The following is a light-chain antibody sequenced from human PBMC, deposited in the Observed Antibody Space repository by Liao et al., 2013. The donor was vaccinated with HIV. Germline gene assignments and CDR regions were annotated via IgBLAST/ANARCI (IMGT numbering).Light chain of an antibody. CDR2: QDT. J-gene: IGLJ2*01. CDR1: RLGEKY. V-gene: IGLV3-1*01. Sequence: SHELTQPPSASVSPGLTARITCSGDRLGEKYVFWFQQKPGQSPVLVIYQDTKRPSRIPERFSGSNSGNTATLTISGTQAMDEADYFCQTWDNTFVAFGGGTRLTVL. CDR3: QTWDNTFVA.